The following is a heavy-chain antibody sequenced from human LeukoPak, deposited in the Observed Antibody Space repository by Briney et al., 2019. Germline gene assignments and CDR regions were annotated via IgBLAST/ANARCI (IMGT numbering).Heavy chain of an antibody. V-gene: IGHV3-7*01. CDR2: IKQDGSEK. J-gene: IGHJ4*02. Sequence: GGSLRLSCAASGLTFSTYWMGWVRQAPGKGLEWVAHIKQDGSEKYYVDSVKGRVTISRDNARDSLYLHMNSLRVEDTALYYFVSWAAGGHFVDYWGRETLVTVS. CDR1: GLTFSTYW. D-gene: IGHD3-10*01. CDR3: VSWAAGGHFVDY.